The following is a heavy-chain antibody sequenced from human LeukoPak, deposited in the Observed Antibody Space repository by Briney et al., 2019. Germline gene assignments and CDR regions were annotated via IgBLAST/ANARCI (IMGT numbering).Heavy chain of an antibody. J-gene: IGHJ3*01. CDR3: ARRNYDSSGNYIDAFDV. CDR1: GGYFSGYY. V-gene: IGHV4-34*01. D-gene: IGHD3-22*01. Sequence: SETLSLTCAVYGGYFSGYYWSWIRQSPGKGLEYIGEINHSGSTNYNPSLKSRVTISVDTSKNQFSLKLRSVTGVDTAVYYCARRNYDSSGNYIDAFDVWGQATMVTVSS. CDR2: INHSGST.